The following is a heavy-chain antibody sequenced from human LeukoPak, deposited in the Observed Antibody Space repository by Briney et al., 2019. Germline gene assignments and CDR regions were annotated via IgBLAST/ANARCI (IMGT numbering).Heavy chain of an antibody. CDR3: ARLGARQMLEY. CDR1: GITFSSYW. Sequence: GGSLRLSCADSGITFSSYWMSWVRQAPGKGLEWVANIKQDGGQIYYLESVKGRFTVSRDNAKNSLYLQMNSLRAEDTAVYYCARLGARQMLEYWGQGTLVTVSS. D-gene: IGHD4-17*01. CDR2: IKQDGGQI. V-gene: IGHV3-7*01. J-gene: IGHJ4*02.